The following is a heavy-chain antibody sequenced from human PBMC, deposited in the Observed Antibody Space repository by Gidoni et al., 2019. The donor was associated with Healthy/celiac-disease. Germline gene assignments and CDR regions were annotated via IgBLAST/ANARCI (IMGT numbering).Heavy chain of an antibody. Sequence: QVQLVESGGGVVQPGRSLRLSCAASGFTFSSYAMHWVRQAPGKGLEWVAVISYDGSNKYYADSVKGRFTISRDNSKNTLYLQMNSLRAEDTAVYYCARELHYFDYWGQGTLVTVSS. J-gene: IGHJ4*02. CDR1: GFTFSSYA. CDR2: ISYDGSNK. V-gene: IGHV3-30-3*01. D-gene: IGHD5-18*01. CDR3: ARELHYFDY.